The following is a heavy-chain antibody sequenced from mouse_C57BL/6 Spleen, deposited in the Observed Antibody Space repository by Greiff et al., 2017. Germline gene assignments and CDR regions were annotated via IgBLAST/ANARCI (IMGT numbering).Heavy chain of an antibody. V-gene: IGHV1-76*01. CDR1: GYTFTDYY. Sequence: QVQLQQSGAELVRPGASVKLSCKASGYTFTDYYINWVKQRPGQGLEWIARIYPGSGNTYYNEKFKGKATLTAEKSSSTAYMQLSSLTSEDSAVYFCARSEGNDVFDYWGQGTTLTVSS. CDR2: IYPGSGNT. D-gene: IGHD2-2*01. CDR3: ARSEGNDVFDY. J-gene: IGHJ2*01.